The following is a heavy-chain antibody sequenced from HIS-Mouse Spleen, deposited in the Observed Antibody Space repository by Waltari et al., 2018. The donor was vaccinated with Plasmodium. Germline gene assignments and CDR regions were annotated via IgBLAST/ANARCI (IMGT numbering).Heavy chain of an antibody. D-gene: IGHD6-13*01. CDR2: IKQDGSEK. J-gene: IGHJ2*01. CDR3: ASSWYWYFDR. CDR1: GFTFSSYW. V-gene: IGHV3-7*01. Sequence: EVQLVESGGGLVQPGGSLRLSCAASGFTFSSYWMIWFRQAPGKGLEGVDNIKQDGSEKYYVDSVKGRFTISRDNAKNSLYLQMNSLRAEDTAVYYCASSWYWYFDRWGRGTLVTVSS.